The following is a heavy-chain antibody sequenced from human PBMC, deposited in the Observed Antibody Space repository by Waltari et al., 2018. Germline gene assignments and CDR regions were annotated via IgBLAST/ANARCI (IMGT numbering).Heavy chain of an antibody. D-gene: IGHD6-19*01. J-gene: IGHJ4*02. CDR1: GFTVRGHY. Sequence: EVQLVETGGGLIQHGGSLRLSCAASGFTVRGHYMTWVRQAPGKGLVWVSIIYSGGSTYSADSGKGRFTISRDNSKNMLYLQMNSLRAEDMAVYYCAASGYSSGWDFDYWGQGTLVTVSS. CDR2: IYSGGST. V-gene: IGHV3-53*02. CDR3: AASGYSSGWDFDY.